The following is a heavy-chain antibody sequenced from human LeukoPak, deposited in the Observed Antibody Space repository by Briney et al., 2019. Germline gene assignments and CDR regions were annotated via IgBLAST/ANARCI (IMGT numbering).Heavy chain of an antibody. D-gene: IGHD3-3*01. CDR2: IYSGGNT. CDR1: RLIVSSNY. J-gene: IGHJ4*02. V-gene: IGHV3-66*01. Sequence: GGSLRLSCAASRLIVSSNYMAWVRQAPGKGLEWVSVIYSGGNTYYADSVKGRFTISRDNAKKSLYLQMNSLRAEDTAVYYCASGVNYFDYWGQGTLVTVSS. CDR3: ASGVNYFDY.